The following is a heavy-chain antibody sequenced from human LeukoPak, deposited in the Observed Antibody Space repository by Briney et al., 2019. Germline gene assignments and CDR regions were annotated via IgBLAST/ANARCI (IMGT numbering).Heavy chain of an antibody. J-gene: IGHJ4*02. V-gene: IGHV3-30*18. Sequence: GGSLRLSCEASGFTFSSYGMNWVRQAPGKGLEWVAVISYDGSNKYYAESVKGRFTISRDNSKNTLYLQMNSLRAEDTAVYYCAKFLTPVGRGVYDIFPADFDYWGQGTLVTVSS. D-gene: IGHD3-9*01. CDR3: AKFLTPVGRGVYDIFPADFDY. CDR2: ISYDGSNK. CDR1: GFTFSSYG.